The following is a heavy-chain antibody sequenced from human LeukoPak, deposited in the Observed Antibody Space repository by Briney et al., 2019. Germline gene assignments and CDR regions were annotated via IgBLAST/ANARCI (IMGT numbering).Heavy chain of an antibody. CDR1: GVSISSYY. CDR2: IYYSGST. D-gene: IGHD3-22*01. V-gene: IGHV4-59*01. CDR3: ARVRDSSGYDYYYYMDV. J-gene: IGHJ6*03. Sequence: SETLSLTCNVSGVSISSYYWSWIRQPPGKGLEWIGHIYYSGSTNYNRSLKSRVTISVDTSKKQFSLKLSSVTAADTAVYYCARVRDSSGYDYYYYMDVWGKGTTVTVSS.